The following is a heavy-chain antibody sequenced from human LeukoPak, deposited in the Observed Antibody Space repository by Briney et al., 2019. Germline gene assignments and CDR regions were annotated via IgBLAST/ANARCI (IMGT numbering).Heavy chain of an antibody. J-gene: IGHJ4*02. V-gene: IGHV4-30-2*01. CDR2: IYHSGST. Sequence: SETLSLTCTVSGGSISSGGCYWSWIRQPPGKGLEWIGYIYHSGSTYYNPSLKSRVTISVDRSKNQFSLKLSSVTAADTAVYYCARDPSPIAAAGTGDYWGQGTLVTVSS. CDR3: ARDPSPIAAAGTGDY. CDR1: GGSISSGGCY. D-gene: IGHD6-13*01.